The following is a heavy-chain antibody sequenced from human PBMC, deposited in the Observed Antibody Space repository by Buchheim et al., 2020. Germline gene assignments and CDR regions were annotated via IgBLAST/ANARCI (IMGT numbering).Heavy chain of an antibody. J-gene: IGHJ4*02. V-gene: IGHV1-2*04. D-gene: IGHD3-22*01. Sequence: VQLVQSGAEVKKPGASMKVSWQASGYTFTGYYIQWGRQAPGQGLEWNGLINPNSGGPNYAQKFQGWVTMTKDNSLPTTYMELSRLRSDDTAVYYCAREVYDSSGCYFDYWGQGTL. CDR1: GYTFTGYY. CDR2: INPNSGGP. CDR3: AREVYDSSGCYFDY.